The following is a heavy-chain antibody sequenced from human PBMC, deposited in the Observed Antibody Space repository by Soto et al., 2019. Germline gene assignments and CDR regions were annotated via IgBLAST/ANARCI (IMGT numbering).Heavy chain of an antibody. CDR1: GFSLSTSGMC. Sequence: SGPTLVNPTQTLSLTCTFSGFSLSTSGMCVSWIRQPPGKALEWLALIDWDDDKYYSTSLKTRLTISKDTSKNQVVLTMTNMDPVDTATYYCARSRSNYYDSSGYYYFDYWGQGTLVTVSS. V-gene: IGHV2-70*01. CDR3: ARSRSNYYDSSGYYYFDY. J-gene: IGHJ4*02. D-gene: IGHD3-22*01. CDR2: IDWDDDK.